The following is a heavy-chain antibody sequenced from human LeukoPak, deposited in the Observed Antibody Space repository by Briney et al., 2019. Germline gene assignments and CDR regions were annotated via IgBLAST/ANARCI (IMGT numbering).Heavy chain of an antibody. CDR3: ARVADTAMNYFDY. J-gene: IGHJ4*02. D-gene: IGHD5-18*01. Sequence: SQTLSLTCTVSGASISSGDYYWSWIRQPPGKGLEWIGDVYCSGSTYYNTSLKSRLTISVDTSKNQFSLKLSSVTAADTAVYYCARVADTAMNYFDYWGQGTLVTVSS. CDR2: VYCSGST. CDR1: GASISSGDYY. V-gene: IGHV4-30-4*08.